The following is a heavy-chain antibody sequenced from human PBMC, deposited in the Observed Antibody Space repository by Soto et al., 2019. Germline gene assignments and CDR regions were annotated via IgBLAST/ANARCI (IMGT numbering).Heavy chain of an antibody. D-gene: IGHD6-13*01. V-gene: IGHV3-23*01. CDR2: ISGSGRDT. J-gene: IGHJ4*01. CDR3: AKERLEEVGTFFEF. CDR1: GFTWSNYA. Sequence: GSLRLSFEAAGFTWSNYAMSWVRQAPGKGLEWVSGISGSGRDTYYADSVKGRLTISRDNAKNTLFLQMNSLRAEDAASYYCAKERLEEVGTFFEFWGHGILVTVSS.